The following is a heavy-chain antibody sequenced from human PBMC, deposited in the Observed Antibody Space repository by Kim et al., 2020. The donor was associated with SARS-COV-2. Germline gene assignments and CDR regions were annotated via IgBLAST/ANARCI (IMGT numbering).Heavy chain of an antibody. Sequence: SETLSLTCTVSGGSISSYYWSWIRQPPGKGLEWIGYIYYSGSTNYNPSLKSRVTISVDTSKNQFSLKLSSVTAADTAVYYCSRGHSIAPHYGMDVWGQGTTVTVSS. CDR3: SRGHSIAPHYGMDV. CDR2: IYYSGST. CDR1: GGSISSYY. J-gene: IGHJ6*02. D-gene: IGHD6-13*01. V-gene: IGHV4-59*13.